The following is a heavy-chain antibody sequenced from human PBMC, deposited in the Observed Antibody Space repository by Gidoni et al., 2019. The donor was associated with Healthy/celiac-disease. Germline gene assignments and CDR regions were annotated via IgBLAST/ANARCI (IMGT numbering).Heavy chain of an antibody. CDR1: GGSLSSGSYY. J-gene: IGHJ2*01. CDR3: ARDRGDWGSGWYFDL. V-gene: IGHV4-61*02. Sequence: QVQLQESGPGLVKPSQTLSLTCTVSGGSLSSGSYYWSWIRQPAGNGLEWIGRISTSGSTNYNPSLKSRVTISVDTSKNQFSLKLSSVTAADTAVYYCARDRGDWGSGWYFDLWGRGTLVTVSS. CDR2: ISTSGST. D-gene: IGHD7-27*01.